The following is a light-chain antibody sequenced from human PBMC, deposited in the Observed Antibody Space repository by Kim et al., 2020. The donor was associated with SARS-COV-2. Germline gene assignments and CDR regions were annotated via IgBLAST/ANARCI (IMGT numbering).Light chain of an antibody. J-gene: IGLJ2*01. CDR1: NIGSKS. Sequence: APGQTARITFGGNNIGSKSVHWYQQKPGQAPVLVIYYDSDRPSGIPERFSGSNSGNTATLTISRVEAGDEADYYCQVWDSSSDHVVFGGGTQLTVL. CDR3: QVWDSSSDHVV. V-gene: IGLV3-21*04. CDR2: YDS.